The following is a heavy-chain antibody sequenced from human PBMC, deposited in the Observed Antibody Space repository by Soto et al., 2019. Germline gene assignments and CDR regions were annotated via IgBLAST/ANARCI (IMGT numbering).Heavy chain of an antibody. Sequence: SETLSLTCTVSGGSISSGDYYWSWIRQPPGKGLEWIGYIYYSGSTYYNPSLKSRVTISVDTSKNQFSLKLSSVTAADTAVYYCASYVGLSAFDIWGQGTMVTVSS. D-gene: IGHD1-26*01. J-gene: IGHJ3*02. V-gene: IGHV4-30-4*01. CDR2: IYYSGST. CDR3: ASYVGLSAFDI. CDR1: GGSISSGDYY.